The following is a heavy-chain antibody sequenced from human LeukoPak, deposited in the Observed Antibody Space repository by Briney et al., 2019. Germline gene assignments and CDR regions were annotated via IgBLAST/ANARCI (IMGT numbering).Heavy chain of an antibody. CDR2: IYYSGST. Sequence: SETLSLTCTVSGGSISSYYWSWIRQPPGKGLEWIGYIYYSGSTNYNPSLKSRVTISVDTSKNQFSLKLSSVTAADTAVYYCARGSSSWPFGYWGQGTLVTVSS. D-gene: IGHD6-13*01. CDR1: GGSISSYY. J-gene: IGHJ4*02. CDR3: ARGSSSWPFGY. V-gene: IGHV4-59*01.